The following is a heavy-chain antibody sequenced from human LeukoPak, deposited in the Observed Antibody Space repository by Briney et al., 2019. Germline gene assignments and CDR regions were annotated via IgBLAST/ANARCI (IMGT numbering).Heavy chain of an antibody. V-gene: IGHV3-48*01. CDR1: GSTLSSYS. J-gene: IGHJ4*02. CDR3: STAKFDY. CDR2: ISISGSTI. Sequence: PGGSLRLSCAASGSTLSSYSMNWVRQAPGKGLEWISHISISGSTIHYADSVKGRFTISRDRAKNSLYLQMNSLRAEDTAVYYCSTAKFDYWGQGTLLTVSS.